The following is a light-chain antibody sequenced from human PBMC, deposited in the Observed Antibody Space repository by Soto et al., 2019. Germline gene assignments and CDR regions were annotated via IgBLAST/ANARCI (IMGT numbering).Light chain of an antibody. V-gene: IGKV3-15*01. CDR2: GAS. Sequence: EIVMTQSPATLFVSPGERATISCRASQSVSSNLAWYQQKPGQAPRLLIYGASTRATGIPARFSGSGSGTEFTLPISSLQSEDFAVYYCQQYNNWPYTFGQGTKLEIK. CDR1: QSVSSN. CDR3: QQYNNWPYT. J-gene: IGKJ2*01.